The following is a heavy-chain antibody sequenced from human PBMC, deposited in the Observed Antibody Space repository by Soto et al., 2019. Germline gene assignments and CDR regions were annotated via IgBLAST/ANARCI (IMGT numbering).Heavy chain of an antibody. J-gene: IGHJ4*02. CDR2: INPSGGST. D-gene: IGHD3-22*01. Sequence: QVQVVQSGAEVQKPGASVKVSCKGSGYTFTGYYLHWVRQAPGRGFEWMGWINPSGGSTNYAEKFQGRVTMTRDTSINTGYMELSSLRSDDTAVYYCVSGQDSSSPRDYWGQSTLVNVSS. CDR3: VSGQDSSSPRDY. CDR1: GYTFTGYY. V-gene: IGHV1-2*02.